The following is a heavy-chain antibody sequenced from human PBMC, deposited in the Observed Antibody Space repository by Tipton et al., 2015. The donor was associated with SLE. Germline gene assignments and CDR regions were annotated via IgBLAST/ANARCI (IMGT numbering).Heavy chain of an antibody. Sequence: TLSLTCTVSGDSMATTENYWVWIRQPPGKGLEVIGTIYHSGSTYYNPSLKSRVTISVDTSKNQFSLKLRSVTAADTAVYYCARLKGRLELPGYHYYMDVWGKGTTVTVSS. CDR2: IYHSGST. V-gene: IGHV4-39*01. D-gene: IGHD1-7*01. CDR1: GDSMATTENY. CDR3: ARLKGRLELPGYHYYMDV. J-gene: IGHJ6*03.